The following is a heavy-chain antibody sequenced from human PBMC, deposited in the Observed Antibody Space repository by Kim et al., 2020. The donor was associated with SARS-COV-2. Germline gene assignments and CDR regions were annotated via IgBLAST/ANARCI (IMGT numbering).Heavy chain of an antibody. D-gene: IGHD3-3*01. V-gene: IGHV7-4-1*02. Sequence: ASVKVSCKASGYTFTSYAMNWVRQAPGQGLEWMGWINTSTGKPTYAQGFTGRFVFSLDTSVRAAYLQISSLKTDDTAVYYCARQQGDLWSGPLTNYYYYGMDVWGQGTTVTVSS. CDR3: ARQQGDLWSGPLTNYYYYGMDV. CDR1: GYTFTSYA. CDR2: INTSTGKP. J-gene: IGHJ6*02.